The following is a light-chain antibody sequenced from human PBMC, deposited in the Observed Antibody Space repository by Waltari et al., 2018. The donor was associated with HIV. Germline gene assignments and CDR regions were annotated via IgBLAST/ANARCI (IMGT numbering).Light chain of an antibody. J-gene: IGKJ1*01. CDR2: WAS. Sequence: DIVMTQSPDSLVVSLGARATIKCKSSQSVLHTSNSKNFLAWYQQKSGKAPRLIIYWASTRESGVPARFSGSGSGTNFTLTINNLQSEDVAVYYCQQYHVTPPTFGQGT. CDR1: QSVLHTSNSKNF. CDR3: QQYHVTPPT. V-gene: IGKV4-1*01.